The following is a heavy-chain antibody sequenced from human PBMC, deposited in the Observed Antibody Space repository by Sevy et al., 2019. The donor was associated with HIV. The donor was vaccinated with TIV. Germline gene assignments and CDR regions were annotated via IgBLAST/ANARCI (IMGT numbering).Heavy chain of an antibody. J-gene: IGHJ4*02. Sequence: GGSLRLSCAASGFTFSSYAMHWVRQAPGKGLEWVAVISYDGSNKYYADSVKGRLTISRDNSKNTLYLQMNNLSADDTAVYYCARESGSGWYIDHWGQGALVTVSS. D-gene: IGHD6-19*01. V-gene: IGHV3-30*04. CDR2: ISYDGSNK. CDR3: ARESGSGWYIDH. CDR1: GFTFSSYA.